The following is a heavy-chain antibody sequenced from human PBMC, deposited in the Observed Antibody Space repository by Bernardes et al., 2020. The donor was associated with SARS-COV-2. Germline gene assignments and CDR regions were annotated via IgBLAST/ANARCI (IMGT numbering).Heavy chain of an antibody. V-gene: IGHV3-74*01. CDR1: GFTFSNYW. CDR3: ATGGTGNSAPGMDV. Sequence: VWSLILSCAASGFTFSNYWMHWGRQAPGEGLVWVSRINTDGRADYADSVRGRFTISRDDAKNTLYLQMNSLRVEDTAVYYCATGGTGNSAPGMDVWGLGTTVTVSS. J-gene: IGHJ6*02. CDR2: INTDGRA. D-gene: IGHD5-18*01.